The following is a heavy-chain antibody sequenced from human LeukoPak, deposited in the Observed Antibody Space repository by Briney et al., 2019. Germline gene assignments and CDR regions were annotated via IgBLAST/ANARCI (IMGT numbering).Heavy chain of an antibody. J-gene: IGHJ4*02. CDR2: INPNSGGT. Sequence: ASVKVSCKASGYTFTGYYMHWVRQAPGQGLEWMGWINPNSGGTNYAQKFQGRVTMTRDTSISTAYMELSRLRADDTAVYYCARDFFRLWFGETRTYDYWGQGTLVTVSS. CDR3: ARDFFRLWFGETRTYDY. CDR1: GYTFTGYY. V-gene: IGHV1-2*02. D-gene: IGHD3-10*01.